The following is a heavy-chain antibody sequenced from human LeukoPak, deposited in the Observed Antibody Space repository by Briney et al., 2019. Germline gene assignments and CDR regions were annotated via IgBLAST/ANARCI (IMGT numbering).Heavy chain of an antibody. J-gene: IGHJ5*02. CDR1: GFTFSDYY. V-gene: IGHV3-11*04. CDR2: VSSSGNTV. D-gene: IGHD5-24*01. Sequence: PGGSLRLSCAASGFTFSDYYMSWIRQAPGKGLEWVSYVSSSGNTVKYADSVKGRFTISRDNAKNSLYLEMNSLSADDTALYYCARDGSPEASINYFDTWGQGTPVTVSS. CDR3: ARDGSPEASINYFDT.